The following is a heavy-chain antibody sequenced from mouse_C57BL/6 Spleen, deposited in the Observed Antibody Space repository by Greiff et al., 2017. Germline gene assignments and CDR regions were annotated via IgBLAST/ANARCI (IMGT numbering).Heavy chain of an antibody. CDR3: ARFGLMAEFAY. Sequence: VQLQQPGAELVMPGASVKLSCKASGYTFTSYWMHWVKQRPGQGLEWIGEIDPSDSYTNYNQKFKGKSTLTVDKSSSKAYMQLSSLTSEDSAVYYCARFGLMAEFAYWGKGTLVAVSA. V-gene: IGHV1-69*01. D-gene: IGHD2-4*01. CDR1: GYTFTSYW. CDR2: IDPSDSYT. J-gene: IGHJ3*01.